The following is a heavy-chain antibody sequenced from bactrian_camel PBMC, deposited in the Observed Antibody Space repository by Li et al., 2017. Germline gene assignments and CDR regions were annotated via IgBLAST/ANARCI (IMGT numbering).Heavy chain of an antibody. Sequence: HVQLVESGGGLVQAGGSLRLSCAASGLTFDAARMGWYRQPHGERRELVARIDSANSTEYMDSVKGRFTISQDNAKTTVYLQMNNLKPEDTGMYYCAASSDVFCYGLSAPVFTAFNQWGLGTQVTVS. CDR2: IDSANST. CDR1: GLTFDAAR. CDR3: AASSDVFCYGLSAPVFTAFNQ. D-gene: IGHD5*01. J-gene: IGHJ4*01. V-gene: IGHV3S53*01.